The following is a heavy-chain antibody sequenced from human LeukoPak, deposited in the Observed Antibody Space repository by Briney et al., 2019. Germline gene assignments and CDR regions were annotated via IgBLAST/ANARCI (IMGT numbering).Heavy chain of an antibody. CDR1: GGSITSHF. V-gene: IGHV4-59*08. Sequence: SETLSLTCTVSGGSITSHFWSWIRQPPGKGLEWIGYLYYSGNSDYNPSLKSRVTISVDTSKNQFSLKLSSVTAADTAVYYCARHTSDGYGPAPYGFDIWGQGTMVTVSS. D-gene: IGHD2-2*03. J-gene: IGHJ3*02. CDR3: ARHTSDGYGPAPYGFDI. CDR2: LYYSGNS.